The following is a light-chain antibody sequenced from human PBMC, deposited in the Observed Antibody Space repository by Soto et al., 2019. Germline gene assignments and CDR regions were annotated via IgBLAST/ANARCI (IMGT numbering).Light chain of an antibody. V-gene: IGLV2-14*01. CDR1: SSDFGGYNY. J-gene: IGLJ1*01. CDR2: DVS. Sequence: QSVLTQPASVSGSPGRSITISCTGTSSDFGGYNYVSWYQQHPGKAPKLMIYDVSNRPSGVSNRFSGSESGNTASLTISGLQAEDEADYYCSSYTSSSTPYVFGTGTKVTVL. CDR3: SSYTSSSTPYV.